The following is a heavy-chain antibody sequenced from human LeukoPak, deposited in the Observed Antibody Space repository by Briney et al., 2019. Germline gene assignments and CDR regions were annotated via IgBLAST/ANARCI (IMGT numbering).Heavy chain of an antibody. Sequence: SVNVSCKASGGTFSSYAISWVRQAPGQGLEWMGGIIPIFGTTNYAQKFQGRVTITADESTSTAYMELSSLRSEDTAVYYCARGPGRDTVMVKPRHFDYWGQGTLVTVSS. CDR1: GGTFSSYA. D-gene: IGHD5-18*01. V-gene: IGHV1-69*13. J-gene: IGHJ4*02. CDR2: IIPIFGTT. CDR3: ARGPGRDTVMVKPRHFDY.